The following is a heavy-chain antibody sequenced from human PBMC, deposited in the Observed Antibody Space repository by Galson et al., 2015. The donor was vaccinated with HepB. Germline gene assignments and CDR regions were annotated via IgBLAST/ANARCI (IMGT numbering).Heavy chain of an antibody. J-gene: IGHJ3*02. CDR2: INSDGSST. V-gene: IGHV3-74*01. CDR1: GFTFSSYW. D-gene: IGHD6-19*01. Sequence: SLRLSCAASGFTFSSYWMHWVRQAPGKGLVWVSRINSDGSSTSYADSVKGRFTISRDNAKNTLYLQMNRLRAEDTAVYYCARDEQWLVGWHDAFDIWGQGTIVTVSS. CDR3: ARDEQWLVGWHDAFDI.